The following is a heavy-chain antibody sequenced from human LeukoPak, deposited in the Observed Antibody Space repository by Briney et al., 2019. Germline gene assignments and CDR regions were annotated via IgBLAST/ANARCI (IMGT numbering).Heavy chain of an antibody. CDR1: GFTFSSYG. V-gene: IGHV3-23*01. CDR2: ISGSGGST. D-gene: IGHD2-21*01. J-gene: IGHJ4*02. CDR3: AKDLGVVIAIYFDY. Sequence: GGSLRLSCAASGFTFSSYGLNWVRQAPGKGLEWVSAISGSGGSTYYADSVKGRFTISRDNSKNTLYLQMNSLRAEDTAVYYCAKDLGVVIAIYFDYWGQGTLVTVSS.